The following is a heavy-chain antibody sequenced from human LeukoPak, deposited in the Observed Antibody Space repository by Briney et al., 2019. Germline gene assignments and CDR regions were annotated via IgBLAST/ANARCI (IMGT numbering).Heavy chain of an antibody. CDR1: GFTFSSYA. Sequence: GGSLRLSCAASGFTFSSYAMSWVRQAPGKGLEWVSVISDSGGTTYYADSVKGRLTISRDNSKNTLYLEMNSLRAEDTAVYYCAKGCDSRGYSCFDYWGQGTLATASS. J-gene: IGHJ4*02. D-gene: IGHD3-22*01. CDR2: ISDSGGTT. V-gene: IGHV3-23*01. CDR3: AKGCDSRGYSCFDY.